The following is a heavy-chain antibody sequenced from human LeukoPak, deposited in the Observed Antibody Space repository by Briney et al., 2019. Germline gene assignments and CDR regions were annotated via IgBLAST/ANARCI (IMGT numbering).Heavy chain of an antibody. CDR3: ARHFAYYYYGMDV. V-gene: IGHV4-59*08. CDR2: IYYSGST. Sequence: SETLSLTCTVSGGSISSYYWSWIRQPPGKGLEWIGYIYYSGSTNYNPSLKSRVTISVDTSKNQFSLKLSSVTAADTAVYYCARHFAYYYYGMDVWGQGTTVTVSS. CDR1: GGSISSYY. J-gene: IGHJ6*02.